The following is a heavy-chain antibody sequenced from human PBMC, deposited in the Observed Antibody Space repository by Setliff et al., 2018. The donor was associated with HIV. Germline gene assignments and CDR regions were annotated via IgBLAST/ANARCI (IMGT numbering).Heavy chain of an antibody. CDR1: GGTFSSYA. J-gene: IGHJ6*03. Sequence: SVKVSCKASGGTFSSYAISWVRQAPGQGLEWMGGSIPMYGTSNYAQKFQGRVTITRDTSASTVYMELGSLRSEDTAIYYCARDGGPGSGWGDYSYYFSMDVWGKGTTVTVSS. CDR2: SIPMYGTS. D-gene: IGHD6-19*01. V-gene: IGHV1-69*05. CDR3: ARDGGPGSGWGDYSYYFSMDV.